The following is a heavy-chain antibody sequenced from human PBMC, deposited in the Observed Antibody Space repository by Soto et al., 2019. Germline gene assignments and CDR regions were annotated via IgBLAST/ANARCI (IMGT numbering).Heavy chain of an antibody. CDR2: IRNDGSA. V-gene: IGHV3-53*01. D-gene: IGHD3-10*01. Sequence: LRLSCAASGFSVTSFYMTWVRQAPGRGLEWVSLIRNDGSASYADSVKGRFTISRDNSKNTLYLQMDSLRAEDTAVYYCARDGRLLWFGELLLDFDYWGQGTLVTVSS. CDR1: GFSVTSFY. CDR3: ARDGRLLWFGELLLDFDY. J-gene: IGHJ4*02.